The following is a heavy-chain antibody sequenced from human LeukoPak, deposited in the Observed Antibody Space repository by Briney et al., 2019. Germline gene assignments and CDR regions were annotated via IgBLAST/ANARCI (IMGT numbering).Heavy chain of an antibody. Sequence: GGSLRLSCAASGFTFSSYEMNWVRQAPGKGLEWVSYISNSGSTIYYADSVKGRFTISRDNAKNSLYLQMNSLRAEDTAVYYCARDDAYCGGDCYPDYYYGMDVWGQGTTVTVSS. CDR3: ARDDAYCGGDCYPDYYYGMDV. V-gene: IGHV3-48*03. CDR2: ISNSGSTI. CDR1: GFTFSSYE. D-gene: IGHD2-21*02. J-gene: IGHJ6*02.